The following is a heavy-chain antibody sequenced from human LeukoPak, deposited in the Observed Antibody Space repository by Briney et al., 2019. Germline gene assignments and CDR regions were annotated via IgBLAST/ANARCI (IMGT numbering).Heavy chain of an antibody. J-gene: IGHJ4*02. Sequence: GGSLRLSCAASRFTFSSYGMHWVRQAPGKGLEWVAYIQYDGSNKYYADSVKGRFTISRDNSKNTLYLQMNSLRAEDTAVYYCARVGLYYYDSSGYPAETFYFDYWGQGTLVTVSS. CDR3: ARVGLYYYDSSGYPAETFYFDY. D-gene: IGHD3-22*01. CDR2: IQYDGSNK. CDR1: RFTFSSYG. V-gene: IGHV3-30*02.